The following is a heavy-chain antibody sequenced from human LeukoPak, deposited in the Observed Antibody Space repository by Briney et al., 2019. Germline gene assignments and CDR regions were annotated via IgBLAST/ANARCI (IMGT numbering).Heavy chain of an antibody. J-gene: IGHJ4*02. V-gene: IGHV1-2*02. CDR1: GYTFTGYY. D-gene: IGHD3-10*01. CDR2: INPNSGAT. Sequence: ASVKVSCKASGYTFTGYYMHWVRQAPGQGLEWMGWINPNSGATNYAQNFQGRATMTRDTSISTAYMELSRLRSDDTAVYYCARDLVRGVRSFDYWGQGTLVTVSS. CDR3: ARDLVRGVRSFDY.